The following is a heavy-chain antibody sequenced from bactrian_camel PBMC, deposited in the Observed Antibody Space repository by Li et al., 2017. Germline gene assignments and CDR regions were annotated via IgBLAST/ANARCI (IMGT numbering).Heavy chain of an antibody. CDR3: SLHAGDCNSGRQNF. J-gene: IGHJ4*01. CDR2: IASRDGAT. CDR1: RHTSPTFSNMA. V-gene: IGHV3S68*01. D-gene: IGHD3*01. Sequence: VQLVESGGGTVQAGGSLKLSCAVSRHTSPTFSNMAYCMGWFRQAPGKEREGVATIASRDGATHYVDSAKGRFTITLENDKLTLYLQMNSLRPEDTAMYYCSLHAGDCNSGRQNFWGQGTQVTVS.